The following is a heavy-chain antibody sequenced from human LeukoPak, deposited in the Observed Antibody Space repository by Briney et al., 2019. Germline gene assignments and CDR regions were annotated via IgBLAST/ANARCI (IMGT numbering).Heavy chain of an antibody. CDR2: ISPSGDIT. Sequence: GGTLRLSCAASGFTFSNHGMNWVRQAPGKGLEWVSGISPSGDITYYADSVKGRFTISRDNSKNTLYLEVISLTAEDTAVYYCASFYYNLGYGGFDIWGQGTKVTVSS. J-gene: IGHJ3*02. CDR3: ASFYYNLGYGGFDI. CDR1: GFTFSNHG. D-gene: IGHD3-3*01. V-gene: IGHV3-23*01.